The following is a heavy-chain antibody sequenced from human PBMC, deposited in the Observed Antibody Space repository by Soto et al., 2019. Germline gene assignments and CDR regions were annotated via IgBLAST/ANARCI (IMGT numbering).Heavy chain of an antibody. V-gene: IGHV4-59*01. CDR3: AREAAAVLRRWFDP. CDR1: GGSISSYY. CDR2: IYYSGST. D-gene: IGHD6-13*01. J-gene: IGHJ5*02. Sequence: SETLSLTCTVSGGSISSYYWSWIRQPPGKGLEWIGYIYYSGSTNYNPSLKSRVTISVDTSKNQFSLKLSSVTAADTAVYYCAREAAAVLRRWFDPWGQGTLVTVSS.